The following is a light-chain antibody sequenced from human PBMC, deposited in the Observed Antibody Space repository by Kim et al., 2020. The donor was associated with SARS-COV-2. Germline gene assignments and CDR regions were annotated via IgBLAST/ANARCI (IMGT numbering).Light chain of an antibody. J-gene: IGLJ2*01. CDR2: QDS. CDR1: KLGDKY. CDR3: QEWDSSTGV. Sequence: SYELTQPPSVSVSPGQTASITCSGDKLGDKYACWYQQKPGQSPVLVIYQDSKRPSGIPERFSGSNSGNTATLTISGTQAMDEADNYCQEWDSSTGVFGGG. V-gene: IGLV3-1*01.